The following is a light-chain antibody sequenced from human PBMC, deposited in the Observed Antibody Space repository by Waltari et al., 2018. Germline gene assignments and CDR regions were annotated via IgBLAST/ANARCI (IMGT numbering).Light chain of an antibody. Sequence: DIQMTQSPFTLSASVGDRVTITCRASQSISSWLAWYQQKPGKAPKLLIYKASSLESGVPSRFSGSGSGTEFTLTISSLQPDDFATYYGQQYNSYSPWTFGQGTKVEIK. CDR3: QQYNSYSPWT. CDR2: KAS. CDR1: QSISSW. V-gene: IGKV1-5*03. J-gene: IGKJ1*01.